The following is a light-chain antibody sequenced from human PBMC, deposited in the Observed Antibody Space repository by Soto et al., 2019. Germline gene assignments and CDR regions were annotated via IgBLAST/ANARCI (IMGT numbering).Light chain of an antibody. CDR1: SSDVGGYNY. J-gene: IGLJ1*01. CDR3: NTYTTRSTGV. CDR2: EVS. Sequence: QSALTQPASVSGSPGQSITISCTGTSSDVGGYNYVSWYQQHPGKAPKLIIYEVSNRPSGVSNRFSGSKSGNTASLTISGRLPDDDADYYCNTYTTRSTGVFGTGTKVTVL. V-gene: IGLV2-14*01.